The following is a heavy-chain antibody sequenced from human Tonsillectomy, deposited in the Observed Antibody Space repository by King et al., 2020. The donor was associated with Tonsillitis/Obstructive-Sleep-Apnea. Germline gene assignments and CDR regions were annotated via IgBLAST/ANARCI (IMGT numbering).Heavy chain of an antibody. CDR2: INAVNGNT. V-gene: IGHV1-3*01. Sequence: QLVQSGAEVKKPGASVKVSCKASGYTFTSYAMHWVRQAPGQRLEWMGWINAVNGNTKYSQKFQGRVTITRDTSASTAYMELSSLRSEDTAVYYCARSYSSGWDFDYWGQGTLVTVSS. D-gene: IGHD6-19*01. J-gene: IGHJ4*02. CDR1: GYTFTSYA. CDR3: ARSYSSGWDFDY.